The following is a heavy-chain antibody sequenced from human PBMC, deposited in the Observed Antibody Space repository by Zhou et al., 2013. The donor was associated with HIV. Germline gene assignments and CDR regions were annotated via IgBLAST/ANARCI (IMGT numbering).Heavy chain of an antibody. V-gene: IGHV1-69*05. CDR3: ARGGEKGYGPYYYGMDI. J-gene: IGHJ6*02. CDR2: LIPVFHTT. D-gene: IGHD3-10*01. Sequence: QVQLVQSGAEVKKPGSSVKISCKVSGDTFGSYAVSWVRQAPGQGLQWMGGLIPVFHTTNFAPKFQGRVTITTDDSTRTAYMELTRLTSDDTAVYYCARGGEKGYGPYYYGMDIWGQGTTVTVTS. CDR1: GDTFGSYA.